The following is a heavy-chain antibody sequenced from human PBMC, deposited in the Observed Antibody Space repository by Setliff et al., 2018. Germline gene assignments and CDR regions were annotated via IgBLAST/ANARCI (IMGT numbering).Heavy chain of an antibody. D-gene: IGHD5-12*01. J-gene: IGHJ6*02. CDR3: ARDPASSGYDTYYYYYYGMDV. CDR1: GYTFTSYA. Sequence: ASVKVSCKASGYTFTSYAMHWVRQAPGQRLEWMGWINAGNGNTEYSQKFQGRVTITRDTSASTAYMELSSLRSEDTAVYYCARDPASSGYDTYYYYYYGMDVWGQGTTVTVSS. CDR2: INAGNGNT. V-gene: IGHV1-3*01.